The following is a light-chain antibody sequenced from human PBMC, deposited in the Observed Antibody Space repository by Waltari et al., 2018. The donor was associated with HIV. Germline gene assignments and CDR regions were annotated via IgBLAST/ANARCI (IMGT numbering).Light chain of an antibody. CDR1: SSDVGGYNY. Sequence: QSALTPPPSASGSPGQSVTISCTGTSSDVGGYNYVSWYQQHTAKAPNLMIYEVSTRPSGVPDRFSGSKSGNTAALTVSGLQAEDEADYYCSSYAGSNNVVFGGGTKPTVL. CDR2: EVS. CDR3: SSYAGSNNVV. V-gene: IGLV2-8*01. J-gene: IGLJ2*01.